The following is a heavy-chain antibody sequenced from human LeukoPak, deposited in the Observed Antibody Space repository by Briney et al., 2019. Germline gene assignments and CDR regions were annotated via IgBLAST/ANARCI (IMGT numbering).Heavy chain of an antibody. CDR3: ASVLWFGELLPLFDY. D-gene: IGHD3-10*01. J-gene: IGHJ4*02. CDR2: IKQDGSEK. Sequence: GGSLRLSCAASGFTFSSYWMSWVRQAPGEGLEWVANIKQDGSEKYYVDSVKGRFTISRDNAKNSLYLQMNSLRAEDTAVYYCASVLWFGELLPLFDYWGQGTLVTVSS. CDR1: GFTFSSYW. V-gene: IGHV3-7*01.